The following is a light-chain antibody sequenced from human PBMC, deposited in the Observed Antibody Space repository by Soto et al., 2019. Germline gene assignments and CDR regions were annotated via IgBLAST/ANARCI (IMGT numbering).Light chain of an antibody. CDR3: SSYAGSNNFV. V-gene: IGLV2-8*01. J-gene: IGLJ1*01. Sequence: QSALTQPPSASGFPGQSVTISCTGTSSDVGYYDYVSWCQQHPGKAPKLVIYEVTKRPSGVPDRVSASKSGNTASLTVSGLRAEDEADYYCSSYAGSNNFVFGSGTKVT. CDR2: EVT. CDR1: SSDVGYYDY.